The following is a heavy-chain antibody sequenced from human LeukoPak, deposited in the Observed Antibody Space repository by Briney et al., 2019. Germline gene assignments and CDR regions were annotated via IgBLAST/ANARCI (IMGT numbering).Heavy chain of an antibody. J-gene: IGHJ6*03. D-gene: IGHD3-3*01. CDR1: GYTFTGYY. CDR2: INPNSGGT. V-gene: IGHV1-2*02. CDR3: ASSVSGYDFWSGNHYYMDV. Sequence: ASVKVSCKASGYTFTGYYMHWVRQAPGQGLEWMGWINPNSGGTNYAQKFQGRVTMTRDTSISTAYMELSRLRSDDTAVYYCASSVSGYDFWSGNHYYMDVWGKVTTGTVSS.